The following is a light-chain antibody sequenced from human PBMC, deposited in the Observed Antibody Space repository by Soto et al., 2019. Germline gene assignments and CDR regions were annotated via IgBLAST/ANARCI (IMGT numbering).Light chain of an antibody. Sequence: EIEMTQSPATLSVSPGERATLSCRASQTVTDNLAWYQQKPGQAPRLLIYGASTRASGIPARFSGSGSGTDFTLTISSLQSEDFAVYYCQQSNSWPRTFGQGTKVE. V-gene: IGKV3-15*01. CDR3: QQSNSWPRT. J-gene: IGKJ1*01. CDR2: GAS. CDR1: QTVTDN.